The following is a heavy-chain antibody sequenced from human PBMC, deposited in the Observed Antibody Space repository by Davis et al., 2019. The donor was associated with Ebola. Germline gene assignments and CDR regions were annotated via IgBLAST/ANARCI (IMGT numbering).Heavy chain of an antibody. D-gene: IGHD3-10*01. CDR2: ISWVGGST. J-gene: IGHJ6*04. V-gene: IGHV3-43*01. Sequence: GGSLRLSCAASAFTFDDYTMHWVRQAPGKGLEWVSLISWVGGSTYYADSVKGRFTISRDNSKNSLYLQMNSLRTEDTALYYCAKAITLSSGVYYYGMDVWGKGTTVTVSS. CDR1: AFTFDDYT. CDR3: AKAITLSSGVYYYGMDV.